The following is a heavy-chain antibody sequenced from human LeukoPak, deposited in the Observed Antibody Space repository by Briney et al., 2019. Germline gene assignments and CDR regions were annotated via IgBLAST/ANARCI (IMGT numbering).Heavy chain of an antibody. CDR3: ARDLRDGFDY. Sequence: PSETLSLTCTVSGGSISSSYYYWGWIRQPPGKGLEWIGYIYYSGSTNYNPSLKSRVTISVDTSKNQFSLKLSSVTAADTAVYYCARDLRDGFDYWGQGTLVTVSS. J-gene: IGHJ4*02. D-gene: IGHD5-24*01. V-gene: IGHV4-61*05. CDR2: IYYSGST. CDR1: GGSISSSYYY.